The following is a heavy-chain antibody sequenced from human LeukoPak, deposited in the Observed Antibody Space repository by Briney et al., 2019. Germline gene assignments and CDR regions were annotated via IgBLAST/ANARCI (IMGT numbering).Heavy chain of an antibody. Sequence: ASVKVSCKASGYTFTNYAMHWVRQAPGQRLEWMGWINAGHGNTKYSQEFQGRVTITRDTSASTAYMELSSLRSEDTAVYYCARDKTRGLGYSYSKSGNYFDYWGQGTLVTVSS. CDR2: INAGHGNT. V-gene: IGHV1-3*03. CDR3: ARDKTRGLGYSYSKSGNYFDY. J-gene: IGHJ4*02. CDR1: GYTFTNYA. D-gene: IGHD5-18*01.